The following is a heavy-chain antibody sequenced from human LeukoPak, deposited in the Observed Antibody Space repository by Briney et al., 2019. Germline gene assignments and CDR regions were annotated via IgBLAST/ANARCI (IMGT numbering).Heavy chain of an antibody. V-gene: IGHV3-11*04. CDR2: ISPNSDNI. D-gene: IGHD3-9*01. Sequence: GGSLRLSCAASGFPFSDRYMSWIRQAPGKGMEWVAYISPNSDNIHYADSVKGRFTISRDNTKNSLFLQLTSLRADDTAVYYCVTETGWLFDFWGQGTLVTVSS. J-gene: IGHJ4*02. CDR1: GFPFSDRY. CDR3: VTETGWLFDF.